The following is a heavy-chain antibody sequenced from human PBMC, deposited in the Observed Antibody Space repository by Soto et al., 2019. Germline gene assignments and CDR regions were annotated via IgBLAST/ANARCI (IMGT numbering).Heavy chain of an antibody. D-gene: IGHD3-22*01. V-gene: IGHV3-30-3*01. J-gene: IGHJ4*02. CDR1: GFTFSSYA. CDR3: ARDHYYDSSGSFDY. Sequence: QVQLVESGGGVVQPGRSLRPSCAASGFTFSSYAMHWVRQAPGKGLEWVAVISYDGSNKYYADSVKGRFTISRDNSKNTLYLQMNSLRAEDTAVYYCARDHYYDSSGSFDYWGQGTLVTVSS. CDR2: ISYDGSNK.